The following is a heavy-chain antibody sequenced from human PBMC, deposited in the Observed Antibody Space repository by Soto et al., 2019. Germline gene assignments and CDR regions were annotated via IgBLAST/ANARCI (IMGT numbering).Heavy chain of an antibody. CDR2: ISGSGGST. CDR1: GFSFSNFA. J-gene: IGHJ6*02. CDR3: AKADPFYCTNGVCYGGNYYYGMDV. V-gene: IGHV3-23*01. D-gene: IGHD2-8*01. Sequence: GGSLRLSCAASGFSFSNFAMSWVRQAPGKGLEWVSAISGSGGSTYYADSVKGRFTISRDNSKNTLYLQMNSLRAEDTAVYYCAKADPFYCTNGVCYGGNYYYGMDVWGQGTTVTVSS.